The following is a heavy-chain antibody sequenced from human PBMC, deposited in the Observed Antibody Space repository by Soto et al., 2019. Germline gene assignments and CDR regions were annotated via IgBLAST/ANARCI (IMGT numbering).Heavy chain of an antibody. CDR3: ARRLRVSGSGYDSFDP. J-gene: IGHJ5*02. V-gene: IGHV1-8*01. Sequence: GASVKVSCKASGYTFTSYDINWVRQATGQGLEWMGWMNPNSGNTGYAQKFQGRVTMTRNTSISTAYMELSSLRSEDTAVYYCARRLRVSGSGYDSFDPWGQGTLVTVSS. CDR1: GYTFTSYD. D-gene: IGHD5-12*01. CDR2: MNPNSGNT.